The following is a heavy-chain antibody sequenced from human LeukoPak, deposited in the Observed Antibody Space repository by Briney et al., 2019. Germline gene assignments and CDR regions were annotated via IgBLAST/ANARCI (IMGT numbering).Heavy chain of an antibody. Sequence: ASVKVSCKASGCTFTTYAMNWVRQAPGQGLEWMGWINTNTGNPTYAQGFTGRFVFSLDTSVNTAYLQISSLKADDTAVYYCARANLWFGELGWIDPWGQGTLVTVSS. D-gene: IGHD3-10*01. J-gene: IGHJ5*02. CDR1: GCTFTTYA. V-gene: IGHV7-4-1*02. CDR2: INTNTGNP. CDR3: ARANLWFGELGWIDP.